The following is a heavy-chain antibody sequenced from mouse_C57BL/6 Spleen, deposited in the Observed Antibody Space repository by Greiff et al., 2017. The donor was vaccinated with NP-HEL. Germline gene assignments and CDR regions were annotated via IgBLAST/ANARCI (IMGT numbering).Heavy chain of an antibody. CDR2: ISSGGSYT. CDR3: ARQGDYDGDYYAMDY. Sequence: EVMLVESGGDLVKPGGSLKLSCAASGFTFSSYGMSWVRQTPDKRLEWVATISSGGSYTYYPDSVTGRFTISRDNAKNTLYLQMSSLKSEDTAMYYCARQGDYDGDYYAMDYWGQGTSVTVSS. V-gene: IGHV5-6*01. J-gene: IGHJ4*01. CDR1: GFTFSSYG. D-gene: IGHD2-4*01.